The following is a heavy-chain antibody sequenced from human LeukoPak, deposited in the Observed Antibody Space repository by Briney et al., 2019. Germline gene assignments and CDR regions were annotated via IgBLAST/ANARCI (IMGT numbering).Heavy chain of an antibody. V-gene: IGHV1-69*06. J-gene: IGHJ6*03. CDR3: ARGRAGTRNYYYYYMDV. Sequence: AASVKVSCKASGYTFTGYYMHWVRQAPGQGLEWMGGIIPIFGTANYAQKFQGRVTITADKSTSTAYMELSSLRSGDTAVYYCARGRAGTRNYYYYYMDVWGKGTTVTVSS. CDR1: GYTFTGYY. D-gene: IGHD1-1*01. CDR2: IIPIFGTA.